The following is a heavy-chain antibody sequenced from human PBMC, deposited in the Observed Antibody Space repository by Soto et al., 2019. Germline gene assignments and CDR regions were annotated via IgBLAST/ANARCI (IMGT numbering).Heavy chain of an antibody. CDR1: GGSISSSSYY. Sequence: PSETLSLTCTVSGGSISSSSYYWGWIRQPPGKGLEWIGSIYYSGSTYYNPSLKSRVTISVDTSKNQFSLKLSSVTAADTAVYYCARARWYDAFDVWGQGTVVTVSS. CDR3: ARARWYDAFDV. D-gene: IGHD2-15*01. CDR2: IYYSGST. J-gene: IGHJ3*01. V-gene: IGHV4-39*01.